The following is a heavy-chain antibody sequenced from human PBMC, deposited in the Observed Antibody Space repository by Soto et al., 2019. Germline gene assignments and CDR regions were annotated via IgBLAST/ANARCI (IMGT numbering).Heavy chain of an antibody. J-gene: IGHJ4*02. Sequence: EVHLVESGGGLVQPGGSLKLSCAASGFSFSDSAMHWVRQASGKGLEWVGRIRSKHNNYATGHAASVQGRFTISRDDSKNTAYLQMNSLKTEDTAVFYCIANSYTLIVDYWGRGTLVTVSS. CDR2: IRSKHNNYAT. D-gene: IGHD3-16*01. V-gene: IGHV3-73*01. CDR1: GFSFSDSA. CDR3: IANSYTLIVDY.